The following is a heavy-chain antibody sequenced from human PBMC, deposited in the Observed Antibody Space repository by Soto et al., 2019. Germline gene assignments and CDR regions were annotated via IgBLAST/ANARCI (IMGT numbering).Heavy chain of an antibody. D-gene: IGHD2-15*01. Sequence: SETLSLTCTVSGGSISSYYWSWIRQPPGKGLEWIGYIYYSGSTNYNPSLKSRVTISVDTSKNQFSLKLNPVTAADTAVYYCAGHCSGNPGFEIWGQGTMVTVSS. J-gene: IGHJ3*02. CDR2: IYYSGST. CDR3: AGHCSGNPGFEI. V-gene: IGHV4-59*01. CDR1: GGSISSYY.